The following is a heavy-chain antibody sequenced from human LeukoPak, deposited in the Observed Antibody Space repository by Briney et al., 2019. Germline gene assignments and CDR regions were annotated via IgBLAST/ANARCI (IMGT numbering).Heavy chain of an antibody. D-gene: IGHD4/OR15-4a*01. J-gene: IGHJ4*02. Sequence: GRSLRLSCAASGFTFSSYSMNWVRQAPGKGLEWVSSISSSSSYIYYADSVKGRFTISRDNAKNSLYLQMNSLRAEDTAVYYCARDFKGLKDFDYWGQGTLVTVSS. CDR1: GFTFSSYS. CDR3: ARDFKGLKDFDY. V-gene: IGHV3-21*01. CDR2: ISSSSSYI.